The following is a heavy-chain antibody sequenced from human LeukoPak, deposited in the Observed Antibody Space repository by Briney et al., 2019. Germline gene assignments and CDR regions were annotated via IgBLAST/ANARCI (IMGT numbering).Heavy chain of an antibody. CDR3: AKDTTMVRGVMTV. CDR1: GFTFSSYA. D-gene: IGHD3-10*01. CDR2: ISGSGGST. V-gene: IGHV3-23*01. Sequence: PGRSLRLSCAASGFTFSSYAMSWVRQAPGKGLEWVSAISGSGGSTYYADSVKGRFTISRDNSKNTLYLQMNSLRAEDTAVYYCAKDTTMVRGVMTVWGQGTLVTVSS. J-gene: IGHJ1*01.